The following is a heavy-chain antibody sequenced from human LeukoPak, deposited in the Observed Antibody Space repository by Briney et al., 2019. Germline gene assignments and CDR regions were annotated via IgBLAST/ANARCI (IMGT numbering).Heavy chain of an antibody. D-gene: IGHD3-3*01. J-gene: IGHJ6*03. CDR1: GGTFSSYA. CDR3: ARGRGYSHGNYYYMDV. V-gene: IGHV1-69*06. CDR2: IIPIFGTA. Sequence: SVNVSCKASGGTFSSYAISWVRQAPGQGLEWMGGIIPIFGTANYAQKFQGRVTIIADKSTSTAYMELSSLRSEDTAVYYCARGRGYSHGNYYYMDVWGKGTTVTVSS.